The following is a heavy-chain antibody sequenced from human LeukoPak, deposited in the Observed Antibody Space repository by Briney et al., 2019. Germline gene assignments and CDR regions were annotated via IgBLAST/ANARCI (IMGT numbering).Heavy chain of an antibody. CDR3: ARAGNIRFDY. CDR2: ISGSDGST. CDR1: GFTFSSYS. D-gene: IGHD1/OR15-1a*01. J-gene: IGHJ4*02. Sequence: GGSLRLSCAASGFTFSSYSMSWVRQAPGKGLEWVSGISGSDGSTYYADSVKGRFTISRDNSKNTLYLQMNSLRAEDTALYYCARAGNIRFDYWGQGTLVTVSS. V-gene: IGHV3-23*01.